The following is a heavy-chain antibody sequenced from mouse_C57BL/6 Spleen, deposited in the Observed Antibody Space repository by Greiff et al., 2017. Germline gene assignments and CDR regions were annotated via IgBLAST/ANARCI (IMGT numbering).Heavy chain of an antibody. CDR1: GFTFSSYG. V-gene: IGHV5-6*02. Sequence: DVKLVESGGDLVKPGGSLKLSCAASGFTFSSYGMSWVRQTPDKRLEWVATISSGGSYTYYPDSVKGRFTISRDNAKNTLYLQMSSLKSEDTAMYYCARHDTTVGYYFDYWGQGTTLTVSS. D-gene: IGHD1-1*01. CDR3: ARHDTTVGYYFDY. CDR2: ISSGGSYT. J-gene: IGHJ2*01.